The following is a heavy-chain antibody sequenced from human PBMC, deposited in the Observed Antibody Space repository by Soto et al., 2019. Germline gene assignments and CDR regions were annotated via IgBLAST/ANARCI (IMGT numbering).Heavy chain of an antibody. Sequence: PSETLSLTCTVSGGSISGYYWSWIRQPPGKGLEWIGYIYYSGITXXXPSLKWRVXISVDTSKNPFXLKLIXVTAADTAVYYCAGRWGRTFDYWGQGTLVTV. V-gene: IGHV4-59*08. D-gene: IGHD1-26*01. J-gene: IGHJ4*02. CDR2: IYYSGIT. CDR1: GGSISGYY. CDR3: AGRWGRTFDY.